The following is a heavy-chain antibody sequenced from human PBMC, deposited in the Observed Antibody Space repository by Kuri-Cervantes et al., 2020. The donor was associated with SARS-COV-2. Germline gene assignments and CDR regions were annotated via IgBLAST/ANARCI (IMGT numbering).Heavy chain of an antibody. V-gene: IGHV4-39*01. CDR1: GGSISSSSYY. J-gene: IGHJ4*02. Sequence: SEILSLTCTVSGGSISSSSYYWGWIRQPPGKGLEWIGSIYYSGSTYYNPSLKSRVTISVDTSKNQFSLKLSSVTAADTAVYYCARHGLRYYGSGSLTTFDYWGQGTLVTVSS. CDR3: ARHGLRYYGSGSLTTFDY. CDR2: IYYSGST. D-gene: IGHD3-10*01.